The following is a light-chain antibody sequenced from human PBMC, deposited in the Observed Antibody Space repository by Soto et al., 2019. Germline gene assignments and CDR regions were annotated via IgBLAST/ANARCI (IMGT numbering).Light chain of an antibody. CDR3: AAWDDSLNGLV. Sequence: QSVLTQPPSASGTPGQRVTISCSGSSSNIGSNSVNWYQQLPGTAPKLLIHSNNQRPSGVPDRFSGSKSGTSASLAISGLQSEDEADYHCAAWDDSLNGLVFGGGTKLTVL. V-gene: IGLV1-44*01. CDR1: SSNIGSNS. J-gene: IGLJ2*01. CDR2: SNN.